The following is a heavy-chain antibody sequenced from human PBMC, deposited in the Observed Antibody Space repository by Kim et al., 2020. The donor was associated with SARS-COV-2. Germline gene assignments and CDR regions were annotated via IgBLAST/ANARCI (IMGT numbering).Heavy chain of an antibody. Sequence: ASVKVSCKASGYTFTSYAMNWVRQAPGQGLEWMGWINTNTGNPTYAQGFTGRFVFSLDTSVSTAYLQISSLKAEDTAVYYCARGSMSVDTAMVLAPTMIVVVTSFDYWGQGTLVTVSS. CDR3: ARGSMSVDTAMVLAPTMIVVVTSFDY. J-gene: IGHJ4*02. CDR2: INTNTGNP. D-gene: IGHD3-22*01. CDR1: GYTFTSYA. V-gene: IGHV7-4-1*02.